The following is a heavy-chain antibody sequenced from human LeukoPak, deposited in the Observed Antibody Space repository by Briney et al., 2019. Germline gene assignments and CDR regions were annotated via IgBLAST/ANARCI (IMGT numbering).Heavy chain of an antibody. Sequence: SSETLSLTCTVSGGSISSGSYYWGWIRQPPGKGLEWIGSIYYSGSTYYNPPLKSRVTISVDTSKNQFSLKLSSVTAADTAVYYCARQWDSTYYDFWSGPTAFDIWGQGTMVTVSS. V-gene: IGHV4-39*01. CDR1: GGSISSGSYY. J-gene: IGHJ3*02. D-gene: IGHD3-3*01. CDR2: IYYSGST. CDR3: ARQWDSTYYDFWSGPTAFDI.